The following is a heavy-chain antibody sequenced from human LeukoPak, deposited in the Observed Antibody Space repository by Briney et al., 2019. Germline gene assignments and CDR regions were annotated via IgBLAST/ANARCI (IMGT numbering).Heavy chain of an antibody. CDR2: ISAYNGNT. D-gene: IGHD1-26*01. J-gene: IGHJ4*02. CDR3: ARESEGATTPYFDY. V-gene: IGHV1-18*01. CDR1: GYTFTSYG. Sequence: ASVKVSCKASGYTFTSYGISWVRQAPGQGLEWMGWISAYNGNTNYAQKLQGRVTMTTDTSTSTAYMELRSLRSDDTAVYYCARESEGATTPYFDYWGQGTLVTVPS.